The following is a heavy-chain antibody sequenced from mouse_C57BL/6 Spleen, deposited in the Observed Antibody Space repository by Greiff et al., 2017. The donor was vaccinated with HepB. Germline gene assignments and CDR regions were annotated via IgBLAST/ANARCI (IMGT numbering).Heavy chain of an antibody. Sequence: VQLQQPGAELVRPGSSVKLSCKASGYTFTSYWMDWVKQRPGQGLEWIGNIYPSDSETHYNQKFKDKATLTVDTSSSTAYMQLSSLTSEDSAVYYCARGGLDDPYAMDYWGQGTSVTVSS. D-gene: IGHD2-3*01. J-gene: IGHJ4*01. CDR2: IYPSDSET. CDR1: GYTFTSYW. CDR3: ARGGLDDPYAMDY. V-gene: IGHV1-61*01.